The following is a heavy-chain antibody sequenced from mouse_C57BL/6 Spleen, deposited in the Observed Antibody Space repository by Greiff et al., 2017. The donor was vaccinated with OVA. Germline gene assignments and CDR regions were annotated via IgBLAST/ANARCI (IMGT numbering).Heavy chain of an antibody. V-gene: IGHV1-63*01. Sequence: QVQLQQSGAELVRPGTSVKMSCKASGYTFTNYWIGWAKQRPGHGLEWIGDIYPGGGYTNYNEKFKGTATLTAAQSSSTAYMQFSSLTSEDSAIYYCARWGGTGTRDFDVWGTGTTVTVSS. CDR1: GYTFTNYW. J-gene: IGHJ1*03. CDR3: ARWGGTGTRDFDV. D-gene: IGHD4-1*01. CDR2: IYPGGGYT.